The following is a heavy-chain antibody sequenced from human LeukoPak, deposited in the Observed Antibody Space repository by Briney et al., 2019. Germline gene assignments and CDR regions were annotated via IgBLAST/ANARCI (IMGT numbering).Heavy chain of an antibody. CDR1: GFTFSSYA. CDR3: ARDPEIRIAAAGTRIDY. CDR2: ISYDGSNK. V-gene: IGHV3-30*01. D-gene: IGHD6-13*01. Sequence: PGRSLRLSCAASGFTFSSYAMHWVRQAPGKGLEWVAVISYDGSNKYYADSVKDRFTISRDNSKNTLYLQMNSLRAEDTAVYYCARDPEIRIAAAGTRIDYWGQGTLVTVSS. J-gene: IGHJ4*02.